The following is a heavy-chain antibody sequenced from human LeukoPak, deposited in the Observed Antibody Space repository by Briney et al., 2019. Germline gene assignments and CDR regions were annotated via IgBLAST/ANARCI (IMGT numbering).Heavy chain of an antibody. J-gene: IGHJ3*02. CDR1: GGSISSYY. CDR3: ARPHDYIDSSPYAFDI. V-gene: IGHV4-59*08. Sequence: SETLSLTCTVSGGSISSYYWSWIRQPPGKGLEWIGYIYYSGSTNYNPSLKSRVTISVDTSKNQFSLKLSSVTAADTAVYYCARPHDYIDSSPYAFDIWGQGTMVTVSS. CDR2: IYYSGST. D-gene: IGHD3-22*01.